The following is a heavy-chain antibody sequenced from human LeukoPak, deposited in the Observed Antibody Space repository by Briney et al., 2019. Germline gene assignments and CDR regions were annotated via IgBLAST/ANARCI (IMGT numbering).Heavy chain of an antibody. CDR2: IKQDETEK. D-gene: IGHD6-19*01. Sequence: GESLRLSCTAPGFTFSNFWMGWVRQAPGKGLEWVANIKQDETEKFYLGSVKGRFTISRDNAKNSLYLQMNSLRAEDTAVYYCARKSYSSGWYVFDYWGQGTLVTVSS. CDR3: ARKSYSSGWYVFDY. J-gene: IGHJ4*02. V-gene: IGHV3-7*01. CDR1: GFTFSNFW.